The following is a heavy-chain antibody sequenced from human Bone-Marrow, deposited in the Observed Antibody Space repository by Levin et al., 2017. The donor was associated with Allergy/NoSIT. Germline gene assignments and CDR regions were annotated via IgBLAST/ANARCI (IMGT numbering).Heavy chain of an antibody. CDR1: GIIFTNFA. J-gene: IGHJ4*02. CDR2: ISFDGNNK. V-gene: IGHV3-30-3*01. D-gene: IGHD3-10*01. CDR3: ARSGYASGSYYLDY. Sequence: GGSLRLSCAASGIIFTNFAMHWVRQAPGKGPEWVAVISFDGNNKYYADSVQGRFTISRDTSKNTLYLQMNSLRPDDTAVYYCARSGYASGSYYLDYWGQGTLVTVSS.